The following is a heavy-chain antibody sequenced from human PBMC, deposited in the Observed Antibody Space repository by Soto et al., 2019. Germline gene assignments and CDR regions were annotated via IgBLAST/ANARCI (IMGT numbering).Heavy chain of an antibody. CDR1: GGSFSGYY. Sequence: NPSETLSLTCAVYGGSFSGYYWSWIRQPPGKGLEWIGEINHSGSTNYNPSLKSRVTISVDTSKNQFSLKLSSVTAADTAVYYCSQLVQGGGLDYWGQGTMVTVSS. V-gene: IGHV4-34*01. J-gene: IGHJ4*02. CDR3: SQLVQGGGLDY. D-gene: IGHD6-13*01. CDR2: INHSGST.